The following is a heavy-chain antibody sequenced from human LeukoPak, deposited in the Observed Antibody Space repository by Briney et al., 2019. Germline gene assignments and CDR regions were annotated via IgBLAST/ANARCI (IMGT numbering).Heavy chain of an antibody. V-gene: IGHV3-48*02. CDR3: ARAAYSSSPDY. J-gene: IGHJ4*02. D-gene: IGHD6-13*01. CDR2: ISRSSGTM. CDR1: GFTFSGYS. Sequence: GGSLRLSCAASGFTFSGYSMNWVRQAPGKGLEWVSYISRSSGTMYYADSVEGRFTISRDNARSSLNLHMNSLRDEDTAVYYCARAAYSSSPDYWGQGTLVTVSS.